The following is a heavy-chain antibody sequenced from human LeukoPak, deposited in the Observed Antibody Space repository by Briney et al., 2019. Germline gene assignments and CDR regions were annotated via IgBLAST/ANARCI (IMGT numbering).Heavy chain of an antibody. CDR3: ARHRYSSTYAASDI. Sequence: PSETLSLTCTVSGVSISSSSYYWGWIRQPPGKGLEWIGSVYNSGSTSYNPSLKSPVTLSVDTSKNQFSLKVHSVTAADTAVYYCARHRYSSTYAASDIWGQGTMVAVS. CDR2: VYNSGST. V-gene: IGHV4-39*01. J-gene: IGHJ3*02. CDR1: GVSISSSSYY. D-gene: IGHD2-15*01.